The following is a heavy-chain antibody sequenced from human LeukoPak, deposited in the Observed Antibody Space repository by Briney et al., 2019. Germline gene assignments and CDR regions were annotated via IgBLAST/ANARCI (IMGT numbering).Heavy chain of an antibody. J-gene: IGHJ6*02. V-gene: IGHV3-53*01. CDR2: IYSGDTT. CDR1: GFTVSSDY. CDR3: ARSVAKVGHYYYYGMDV. Sequence: HPGGSLRLSCAASGFTVSSDYMSWVRQAPGKGLEWVSVIYSGDTTYYADSVKGRFTISRDNSKNTLFLQMNSLRAEDTAVYYCARSVAKVGHYYYYGMDVWGQGTTVTVSS. D-gene: IGHD5/OR15-5a*01.